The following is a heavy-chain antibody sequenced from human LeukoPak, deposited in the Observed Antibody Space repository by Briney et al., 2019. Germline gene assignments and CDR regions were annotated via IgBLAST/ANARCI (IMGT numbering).Heavy chain of an antibody. Sequence: GGSLRLSCAASGFTFSSYGMHWVRQAPGKGLEWVAVISYDGSNKYYADSVKGRFTISRDNSKNTLYLQMNSLRAEDTAVYYCAKDPGYSGYDWFDYWGQGTLVTVSS. J-gene: IGHJ4*02. V-gene: IGHV3-30*18. D-gene: IGHD5-12*01. CDR1: GFTFSSYG. CDR2: ISYDGSNK. CDR3: AKDPGYSGYDWFDY.